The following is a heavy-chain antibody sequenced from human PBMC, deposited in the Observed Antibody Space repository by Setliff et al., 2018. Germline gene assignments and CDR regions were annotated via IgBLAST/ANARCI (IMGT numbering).Heavy chain of an antibody. J-gene: IGHJ4*02. CDR2: IRSKAYGGTT. V-gene: IGHV3-49*04. CDR1: GFTFGDYA. Sequence: GGSIRLSCTASGFTFGDYAMSWVRQAPGKGLEWVGFIRSKAYGGTTEYAASVKGRFTISRDDSKSIASLQMNSLRTEDTAVYYCTRRSANSSADWGQGTLVTVSS. CDR3: TRRSANSSAD. D-gene: IGHD6-19*01.